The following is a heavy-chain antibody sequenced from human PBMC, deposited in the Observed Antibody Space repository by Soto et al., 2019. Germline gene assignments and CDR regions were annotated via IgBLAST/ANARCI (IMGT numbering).Heavy chain of an antibody. CDR3: AKCDITPLYYYYGMDV. CDR1: GGSFSNYV. J-gene: IGHJ6*02. V-gene: IGHV1-69*01. Sequence: QVQLVQSGAEVKKPGSSVKVSCKASGGSFSNYVISWVRQAPGQGLEWMGGIIPIFGTANYAQKFQGRVTITANESTSTAYMELSSLRSEDTAVYYWAKCDITPLYYYYGMDVWGQGTTVTVSS. CDR2: IIPIFGTA.